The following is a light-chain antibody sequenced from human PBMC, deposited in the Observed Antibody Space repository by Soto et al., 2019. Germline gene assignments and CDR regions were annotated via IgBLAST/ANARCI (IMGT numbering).Light chain of an antibody. Sequence: QSALTQPPSASGSPGQSVTISCTGTRGDVGGYNYVSWYRQYPDKAPKLMIFEVSKRPSGVPDRFSGSKSGNTASLTVSGLQAEDEADYYCSSYAGSNNLVFGGGTKLTVL. CDR3: SSYAGSNNLV. CDR1: RGDVGGYNY. J-gene: IGLJ2*01. CDR2: EVS. V-gene: IGLV2-8*01.